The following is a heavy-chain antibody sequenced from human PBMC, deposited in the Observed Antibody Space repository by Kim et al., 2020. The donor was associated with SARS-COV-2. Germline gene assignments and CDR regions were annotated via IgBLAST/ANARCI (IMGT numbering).Heavy chain of an antibody. V-gene: IGHV3-23*01. D-gene: IGHD3-10*01. CDR2: ISGSGGST. J-gene: IGHJ4*02. CDR3: AKDRVRQYGSGSTPFDY. Sequence: GGSLRLSCAASGFTLSSYAMSWVRQAPGKGLEWVSAISGSGGSTYYADSVKGRFTISRDNSKNTLYLQMNSLRAEDTALYYCAKDRVRQYGSGSTPFDYWGQGTLVTVSA. CDR1: GFTLSSYA.